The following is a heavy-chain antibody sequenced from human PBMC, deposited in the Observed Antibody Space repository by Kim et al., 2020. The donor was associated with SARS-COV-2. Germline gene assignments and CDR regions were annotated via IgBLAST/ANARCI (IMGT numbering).Heavy chain of an antibody. CDR3: ARGGPPASPSKCLDS. CDR1: GGSFSGYY. CDR2: INHSGGT. V-gene: IGHV4-34*01. D-gene: IGHD2-2*01. Sequence: SETLSLTCVVYGGSFSGYYWTWIRQPPGKGLEWIGEINHSGGTDYNLSLMSRVSISIDTSKDQFSLKLTSVTAADTAVYYCARGGPPASPSKCLDSWGLGTPVIVSP. J-gene: IGHJ5*01.